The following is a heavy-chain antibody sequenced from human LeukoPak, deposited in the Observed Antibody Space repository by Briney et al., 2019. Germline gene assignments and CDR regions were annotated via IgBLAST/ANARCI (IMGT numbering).Heavy chain of an antibody. D-gene: IGHD6-19*01. J-gene: IGHJ4*02. CDR2: IWYDGSNK. CDR3: ARALAVADPFDY. CDR1: GFTFSTYG. V-gene: IGHV3-33*01. Sequence: GGSLRLSCAASGFTFSTYGMHWVRQAPGKGLEWLTDIWYDGSNKYYTDSVKGRLTISRDNSKNTLYLQMSSLRAEDTAVYYCARALAVADPFDYWGQGTLITVSS.